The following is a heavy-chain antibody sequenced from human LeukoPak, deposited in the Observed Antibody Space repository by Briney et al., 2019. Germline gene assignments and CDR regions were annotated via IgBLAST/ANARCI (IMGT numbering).Heavy chain of an antibody. V-gene: IGHV4-30-2*01. Sequence: SQTLSLTRAVSGGSIRSGGYSWSWIRQPPGKGLEWIGYIYHSGSTYYNPSLKTRVTISVDRSKNQFSLKLSSVTAADTAVYYCARTVPPDPSAIDSWFDPWGQGTLVTVSS. CDR1: GGSIRSGGYS. CDR2: IYHSGST. CDR3: ARTVPPDPSAIDSWFDP. D-gene: IGHD4-17*01. J-gene: IGHJ5*02.